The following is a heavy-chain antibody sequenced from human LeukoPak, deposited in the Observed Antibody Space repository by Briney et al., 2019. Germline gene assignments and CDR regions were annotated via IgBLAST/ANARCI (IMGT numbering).Heavy chain of an antibody. Sequence: ASVKVSCKASGYTFTGYYMHWVRQAPGQGLEWMGWINPNSGGTNYAQKFQGRVTITRNTSISTAYMELSSLRSEDTAVYYCARVTGYYYDSSGYYVVSAFDIWGQGTMVTVSS. CDR2: INPNSGGT. CDR3: ARVTGYYYDSSGYYVVSAFDI. D-gene: IGHD3-22*01. V-gene: IGHV1-2*02. CDR1: GYTFTGYY. J-gene: IGHJ3*02.